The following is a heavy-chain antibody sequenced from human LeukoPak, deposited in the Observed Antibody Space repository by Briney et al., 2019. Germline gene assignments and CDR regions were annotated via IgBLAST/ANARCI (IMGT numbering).Heavy chain of an antibody. Sequence: GGSLRLSCAASGFTFSSYGMNWVRQAPGKGLEWVSAISGSGGSTYYADSVKGRFTISRDNSKNTLYLQMNSLRAEDTAVYYCAKDREDIVVVPAAMLEGAFDIWGQGTMVTVSS. D-gene: IGHD2-2*01. CDR1: GFTFSSYG. CDR2: ISGSGGST. CDR3: AKDREDIVVVPAAMLEGAFDI. V-gene: IGHV3-23*01. J-gene: IGHJ3*02.